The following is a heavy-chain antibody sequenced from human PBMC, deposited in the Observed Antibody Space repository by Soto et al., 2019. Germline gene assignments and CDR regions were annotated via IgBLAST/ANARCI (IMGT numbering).Heavy chain of an antibody. J-gene: IGHJ3*02. CDR3: ARGIRTMIVVDDAFDI. CDR1: GGTLRGYY. CDR2: SNHSGNT. D-gene: IGHD3-22*01. V-gene: IGHV4-34*01. Sequence: QVQLQQWGAGLLKPSETLSLTCAVDGGTLRGYYWSWIRQPPGKGLEWIGESNHSGNTNYNPSLKGRVTISEDMSKNQFSLKLTSVTGADTAVYYCARGIRTMIVVDDAFDIWGQGTMVTVSS.